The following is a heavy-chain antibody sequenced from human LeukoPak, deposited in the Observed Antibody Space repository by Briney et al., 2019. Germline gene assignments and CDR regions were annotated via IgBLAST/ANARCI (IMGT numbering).Heavy chain of an antibody. CDR2: ISGTGGST. D-gene: IGHD3-22*01. CDR3: AKTFGYYGY. CDR1: GFTFTSYT. Sequence: PGGSLRLSCAASGFTFTSYTMSWVRQAPGKGLEWVSAISGTGGSTYYADSVKGRFTISRDNSRNTLYLQMNSLRAEDMAVYYCAKTFGYYGYWGQGTLVTVSS. V-gene: IGHV3-23*01. J-gene: IGHJ4*02.